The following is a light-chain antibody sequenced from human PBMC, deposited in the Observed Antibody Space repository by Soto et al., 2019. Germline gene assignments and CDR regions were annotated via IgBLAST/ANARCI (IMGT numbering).Light chain of an antibody. J-gene: IGLJ2*01. V-gene: IGLV2-14*01. CDR2: EVS. CDR3: ISDTSKSTWV. CDR1: SSDVGGYNY. Sequence: QSALTQPASVSGSPGQSITISCTGTSSDVGGYNYVSWFQQHPGIVPKLMIYEVSNRPSGVSNRFSGSKSVNTASLTISGRQSEDEAYYYCISDTSKSTWVFGGGTKVTVL.